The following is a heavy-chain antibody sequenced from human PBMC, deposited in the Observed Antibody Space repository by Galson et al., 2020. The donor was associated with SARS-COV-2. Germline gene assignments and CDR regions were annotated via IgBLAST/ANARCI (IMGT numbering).Heavy chain of an antibody. CDR2: IYQSGST. CDR1: GYSISSGYY. J-gene: IGHJ6*02. D-gene: IGHD2-15*01. V-gene: IGHV4-38-2*02. Sequence: SETLSLTCTVSGYSISSGYYWGWIRQPPGQGLEWIGSIYQSGSTYYNPSLKSRVTISVDTSKNQFSLKLSSVTAADTAVYYCARVGSGYYYYGMDVWGQGTTVTVS. CDR3: ARVGSGYYYYGMDV.